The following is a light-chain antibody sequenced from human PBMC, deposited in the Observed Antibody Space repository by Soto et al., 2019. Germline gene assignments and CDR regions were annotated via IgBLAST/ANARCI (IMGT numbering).Light chain of an antibody. Sequence: QSVLTQTPSASGNPGQRVTISCSGSTTNIGTGTVDWYHHFPGTAPKLLIYTDNHRPSGVPDRFSGSKSGTSASLAISGLQSEDEGIYYCAAWDASLNGVLFGGGTKLTVL. J-gene: IGLJ2*01. CDR2: TDN. CDR3: AAWDASLNGVL. CDR1: TTNIGTGT. V-gene: IGLV1-44*01.